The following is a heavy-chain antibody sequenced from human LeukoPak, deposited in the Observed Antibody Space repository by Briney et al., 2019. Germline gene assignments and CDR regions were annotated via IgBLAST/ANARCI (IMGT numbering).Heavy chain of an antibody. J-gene: IGHJ4*02. V-gene: IGHV3-23*01. CDR1: GFSFSDYS. Sequence: GGSLRLSCTASGFSFSDYSMNWVRQAPGQVLQWVSILSGNSGITFDADSVRGRFTISRDNSKNTLYLQMNSLRAEDTAMYYCARGQMTATRHLDHWGQGTLVTVSS. CDR2: LSGNSGIT. CDR3: ARGQMTATRHLDH.